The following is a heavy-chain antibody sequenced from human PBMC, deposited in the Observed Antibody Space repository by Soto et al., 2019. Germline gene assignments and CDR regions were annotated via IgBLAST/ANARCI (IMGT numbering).Heavy chain of an antibody. J-gene: IGHJ4*02. CDR1: GYTFTGYY. CDR3: ARVRRPIRITRFSGLDY. CDR2: INPNSGGT. V-gene: IGHV1-2*02. D-gene: IGHD3-9*01. Sequence: QVQLVQSGAEVKKPGASVKVSCKASGYTFTGYYMHWVRQAPGQGLEWMGWINPNSGGTNYAQKFQGRVTMTRDTSISTAYMELSRLRSDDTAVYYCARVRRPIRITRFSGLDYLGQGTLVTVSS.